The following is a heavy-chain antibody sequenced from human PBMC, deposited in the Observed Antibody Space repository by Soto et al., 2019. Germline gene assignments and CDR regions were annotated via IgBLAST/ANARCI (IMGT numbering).Heavy chain of an antibody. V-gene: IGHV4-59*01. CDR2: IYYSGST. CDR1: GGSISSYY. Sequence: SETLSLTCTVSGGSISSYYWSWIRQPPGKGLEWIGYIYYSGSTNYNPSLKSRVTISVDTSKNQFSLKLSSVTAADTAVYYCARVACNPGYYYCMDVWGKGTTVTVSS. CDR3: ARVACNPGYYYCMDV. J-gene: IGHJ6*03.